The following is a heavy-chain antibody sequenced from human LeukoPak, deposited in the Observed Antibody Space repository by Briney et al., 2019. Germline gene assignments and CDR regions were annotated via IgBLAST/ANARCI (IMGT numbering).Heavy chain of an antibody. Sequence: SETLSLTCTVSGGSISSYYWSWIRQPPGKGLEWLGYIYYSGSTNYNPSLKSRVTISVDTSKNQFSLKLSSVTAADTAVYYCARLYYYGSGSYYSDAFDIWGQGTMVTVSS. D-gene: IGHD3-10*01. V-gene: IGHV4-59*01. J-gene: IGHJ3*02. CDR1: GGSISSYY. CDR3: ARLYYYGSGSYYSDAFDI. CDR2: IYYSGST.